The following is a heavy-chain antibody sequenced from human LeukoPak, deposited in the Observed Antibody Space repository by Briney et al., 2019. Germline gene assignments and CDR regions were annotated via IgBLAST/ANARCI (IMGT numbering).Heavy chain of an antibody. CDR1: GFTVSSNY. V-gene: IGHV3-66*01. CDR3: ARMVGLNYFDY. CDR2: IYSGGST. D-gene: IGHD3-10*01. J-gene: IGHJ4*02. Sequence: PGGSLRLSCAASGFTVSSNYMSWVRQAPGKGLEWVSVIYSGGSTYYADSVKGRFTISRDNSKNTLYLQMNSLRAEDTAVYYCARMVGLNYFDYWGQGTLVTVSS.